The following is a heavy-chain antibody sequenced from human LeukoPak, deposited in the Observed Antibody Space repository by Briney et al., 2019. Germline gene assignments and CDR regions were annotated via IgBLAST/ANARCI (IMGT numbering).Heavy chain of an antibody. CDR1: GGSISSYY. CDR3: ARAFYGDYVWYFDL. CDR2: IYYSGST. D-gene: IGHD4-17*01. Sequence: PSETLSLTCTVSGGSISSYYWSWIRQPPGKGLEWIGYIYYSGSTNYNPSLKSRVTISVDTSKNQFSLKLSSVTAADTAVYNCARAFYGDYVWYFDLWGRGTLVTVSS. V-gene: IGHV4-59*01. J-gene: IGHJ2*01.